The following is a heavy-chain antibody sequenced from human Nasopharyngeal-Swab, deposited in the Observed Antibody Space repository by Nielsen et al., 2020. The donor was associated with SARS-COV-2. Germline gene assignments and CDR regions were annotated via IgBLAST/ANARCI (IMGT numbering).Heavy chain of an antibody. V-gene: IGHV4-34*01. D-gene: IGHD3-16*01. CDR3: ARSPTYYDYVWGTPPSAFDI. Sequence: SETLSLTCAVYGGSFSGYYWSWIRQPPGKGLEWIGSIYYSGSTYYNPSLKSRVTISVDTSKNQFSLKLSSVTAADTAVYYCARSPTYYDYVWGTPPSAFDIWGQGTMVTVSS. J-gene: IGHJ3*02. CDR1: GGSFSGYY. CDR2: IYYSGST.